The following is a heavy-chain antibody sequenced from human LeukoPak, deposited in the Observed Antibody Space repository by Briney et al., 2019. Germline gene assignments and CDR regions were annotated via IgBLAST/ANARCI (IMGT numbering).Heavy chain of an antibody. CDR3: ARDDIVVVPAAIPYYYGMDV. Sequence: PGGSLRLSCAASGFTFSSYSMNWVRQAPGKGPEWVSYISSSSSTIYYADSVKGRFTISRDNAKNSLYLQMNSLRDEDTAVYYCARDDIVVVPAAIPYYYGMDVWGQGTTVTVSS. CDR1: GFTFSSYS. J-gene: IGHJ6*02. CDR2: ISSSSSTI. D-gene: IGHD2-2*02. V-gene: IGHV3-48*02.